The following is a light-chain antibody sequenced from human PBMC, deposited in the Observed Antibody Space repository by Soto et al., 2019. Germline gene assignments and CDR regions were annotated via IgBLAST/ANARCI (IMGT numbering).Light chain of an antibody. CDR1: QDINRW. V-gene: IGKV1-5*01. CDR2: DAS. CDR3: QQYRRFST. Sequence: DIQLTQSPSALSASVGDRVTITCRASQDINRWLAWYQQKPGKAPILLIYDASSLESGVPSRYSGSGSGTEFTLTIRSLQADDFATSFCQQYRRFSTLGRGTKVDIK. J-gene: IGKJ1*01.